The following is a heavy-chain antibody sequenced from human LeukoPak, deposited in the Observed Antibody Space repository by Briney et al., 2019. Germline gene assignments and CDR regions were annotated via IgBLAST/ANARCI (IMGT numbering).Heavy chain of an antibody. CDR3: AKDLPYSGWAFEI. V-gene: IGHV3-23*01. D-gene: IGHD6-13*01. CDR1: GFTFNNYA. J-gene: IGHJ3*02. CDR2: IMSGGTT. Sequence: PGGSLRPSCAASGFTFNNYAMSWVRQAPGKGLEWVSLIMSGGTTYYADSVKGRFTISRDKSKDTLHLQMNSLRAEDTAVYYCAKDLPYSGWAFEIWGLGTMVTVSS.